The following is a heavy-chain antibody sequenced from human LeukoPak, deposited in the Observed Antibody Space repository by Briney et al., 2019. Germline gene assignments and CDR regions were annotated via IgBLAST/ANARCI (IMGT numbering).Heavy chain of an antibody. J-gene: IGHJ6*02. D-gene: IGHD2-15*01. CDR1: GASISGHY. CDR2: ISHIGST. Sequence: SETLSLTCTVSGASISGHYLTWLRQPPGKGLEWIGYISHIGSTNYNPSLKSRVTISVDTSKNQFSLKLSSVTAADTAVYYCARDIVVVVAATQTYYYYYGMDVWGQGTTVTVSS. V-gene: IGHV4-4*08. CDR3: ARDIVVVVAATQTYYYYYGMDV.